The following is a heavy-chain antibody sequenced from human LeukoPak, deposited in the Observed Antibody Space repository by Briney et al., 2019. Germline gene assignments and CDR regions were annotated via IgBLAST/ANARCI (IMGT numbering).Heavy chain of an antibody. J-gene: IGHJ4*02. Sequence: SETLSLTCAVSGGSISSATYSSNWIRQPPGKGLEWIGYIYHSGSTYYNPSLKSRVTISVDRSKNQFSLKLSSVTAADTAVYYCARGATVTTEFDYWGQGTLVTVSS. V-gene: IGHV4-30-2*01. CDR1: GGSISSATYS. D-gene: IGHD4-17*01. CDR2: IYHSGST. CDR3: ARGATVTTEFDY.